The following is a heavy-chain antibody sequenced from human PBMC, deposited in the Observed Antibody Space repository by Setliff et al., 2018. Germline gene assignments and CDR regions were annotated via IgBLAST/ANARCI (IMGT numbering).Heavy chain of an antibody. V-gene: IGHV4-61*09. J-gene: IGHJ6*03. CDR3: ARGQAGNYYYYMDV. CDR2: IYTSWST. Sequence: SETLSLTCTVSGGSMNSGSYYWSFIRQPAGKGLEWIGQIYTSWSTNYNPSLKSRVTMSVDTSKNQFSLKLSSVTAADTAVYYCARGQAGNYYYYMDVWGKGTTVTVSS. CDR1: GGSMNSGSYY.